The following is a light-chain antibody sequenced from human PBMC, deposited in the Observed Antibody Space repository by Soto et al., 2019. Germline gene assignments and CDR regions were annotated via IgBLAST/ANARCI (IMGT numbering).Light chain of an antibody. CDR3: SSYAGSNNYV. Sequence: QYALTQPPSASGSPGQSVTISCTGTSSDVGGYNYVSWYQQHPGKAPKLMIYEVSKRPSGVPDRFSGSKSGNTASLTVSGLQAEDEVDYYCSSYAGSNNYVFGTGTKVTV. V-gene: IGLV2-8*01. CDR2: EVS. J-gene: IGLJ1*01. CDR1: SSDVGGYNY.